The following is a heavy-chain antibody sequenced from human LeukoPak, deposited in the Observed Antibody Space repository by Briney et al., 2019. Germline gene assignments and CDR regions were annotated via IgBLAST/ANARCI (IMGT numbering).Heavy chain of an antibody. V-gene: IGHV4-30-2*01. CDR1: GGSISSGGYS. J-gene: IGHJ5*02. Sequence: SQTLSLTCAVSGGSISSGGYSWSWIRQPPGKGLEWIGYIYHSGSTYYNPSLKSRVTISVDRSKNQFSLRLSSVTAADTAVYYCATSGGDWFDPWGQGTLVTVSS. D-gene: IGHD4-23*01. CDR3: ATSGGDWFDP. CDR2: IYHSGST.